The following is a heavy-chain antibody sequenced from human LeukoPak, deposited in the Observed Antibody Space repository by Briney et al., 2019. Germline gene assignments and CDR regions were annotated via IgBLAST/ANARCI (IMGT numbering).Heavy chain of an antibody. J-gene: IGHJ4*02. Sequence: GGSLRLSCAASGFTFSSYGMHWVRQAPGKGLEWVAVIWYDGSNKYYADSVKGRFTISRDNSKNTLYLQMNSLRAEDTAVYYCARGAYGGTFDYWGQGTLVTVSS. CDR2: IWYDGSNK. CDR1: GFTFSSYG. CDR3: ARGAYGGTFDY. D-gene: IGHD4-23*01. V-gene: IGHV3-33*01.